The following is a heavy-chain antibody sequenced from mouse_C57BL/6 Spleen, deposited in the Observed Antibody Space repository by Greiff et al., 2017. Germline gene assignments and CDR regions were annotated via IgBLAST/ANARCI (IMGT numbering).Heavy chain of an antibody. CDR2: IRNKANGYTT. D-gene: IGHD1-1*01. J-gene: IGHJ4*01. Sequence: EVKLMESGGGLVQPGGSLSLSCAASGFTFTDYYMSWVRQPPGKALEWLGFIRNKANGYTTEYSASVKGRFTISRDNSQSILYLQMNALRAEDSPTYYCSRYQGNYGGDYAMDYWGQGTSVTVSS. V-gene: IGHV7-3*01. CDR1: GFTFTDYY. CDR3: SRYQGNYGGDYAMDY.